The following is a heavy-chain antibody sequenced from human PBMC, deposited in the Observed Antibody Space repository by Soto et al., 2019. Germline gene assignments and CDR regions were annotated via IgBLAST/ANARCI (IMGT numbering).Heavy chain of an antibody. CDR2: INAGNGNT. CDR3: ARDRLQLNWFDP. CDR1: GYTFTSYA. J-gene: IGHJ5*02. Sequence: QVQLVQSGAEEKKPGASVKVSCKASGYTFTSYAMHWVRQAPGQRLEWMGWINAGNGNTKYSQKFQGRVTLTRDTSASTAYMDLRSLRSEDTAVYYCARDRLQLNWFDPWGQGTMVTVSS. D-gene: IGHD6-13*01. V-gene: IGHV1-3*05.